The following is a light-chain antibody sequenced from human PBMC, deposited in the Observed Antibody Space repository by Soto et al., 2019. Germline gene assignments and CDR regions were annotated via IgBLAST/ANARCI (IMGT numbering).Light chain of an antibody. Sequence: EIVLTQSPGTLSLSPGERATLSCRASQSIRSHYLAWYQQKPGQAPRLLIYGASNRATGIPDRFSGSGSGTDFSLTIIRLEPEDFAVYYCQQYGSSPITFGQGTRLEIK. CDR3: QQYGSSPIT. CDR1: QSIRSHY. J-gene: IGKJ5*01. CDR2: GAS. V-gene: IGKV3-20*01.